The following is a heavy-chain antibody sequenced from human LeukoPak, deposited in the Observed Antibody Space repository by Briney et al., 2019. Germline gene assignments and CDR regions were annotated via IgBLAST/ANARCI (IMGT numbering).Heavy chain of an antibody. J-gene: IGHJ2*01. Sequence: SETLSLTCTVSGGSIRSFYWTWIRQPPGKGLEWIGYIFYSGGANYNPSLKSRVTISVDTSKNQFSLKLTSVTAADTAVYYCARVYYSNSYDYWYFDLWGRGTLVTVSS. D-gene: IGHD6-13*01. CDR2: IFYSGGA. CDR3: ARVYYSNSYDYWYFDL. V-gene: IGHV4-59*01. CDR1: GGSIRSFY.